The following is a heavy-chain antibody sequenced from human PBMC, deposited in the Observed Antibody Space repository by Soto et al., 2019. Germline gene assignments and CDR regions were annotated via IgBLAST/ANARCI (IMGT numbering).Heavy chain of an antibody. D-gene: IGHD5-18*01. Sequence: SVTQCVTCTVADGSIRSYYLSWIRQTPGKGLEWIGYIYYSGSTNYNPSLKSRVTISVDTSKNQFSLKLSSVTAADTAVYYCARRGGYSYGYYYYYYMAVWGKGTTVTVSS. CDR2: IYYSGST. CDR3: ARRGGYSYGYYYYYYMAV. V-gene: IGHV4-59*08. J-gene: IGHJ6*03. CDR1: DGSIRSYY.